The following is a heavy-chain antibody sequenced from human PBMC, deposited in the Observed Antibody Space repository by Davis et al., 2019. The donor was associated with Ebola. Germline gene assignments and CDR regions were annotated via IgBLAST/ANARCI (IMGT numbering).Heavy chain of an antibody. J-gene: IGHJ4*02. CDR1: GFVFSSYV. D-gene: IGHD3-22*01. CDR2: LGTSADT. Sequence: GESLKISCAASGFVFSSYVMSWVRRAPGKGLEWVSTLGTSADTYYADSVKGRFTISRDNSKSTLYLQMNSLKAEDTAVYYCARDFDRVREWGQGTLVTVSS. CDR3: ARDFDRVRE. V-gene: IGHV3-23*01.